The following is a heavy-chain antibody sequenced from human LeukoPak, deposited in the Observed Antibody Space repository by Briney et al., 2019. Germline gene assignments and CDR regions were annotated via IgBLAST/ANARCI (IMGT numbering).Heavy chain of an antibody. CDR2: MYYSGTT. V-gene: IGHV4-39*01. D-gene: IGHD6-13*01. CDR3: AARAATGTIVDS. CDR1: GGSISTSSYY. J-gene: IGHJ4*02. Sequence: SETLSLTCTVSGGSISTSSYYWGWIRQPPGRGLEWIGNMYYSGTTYYDPSLKSRVTMSVDTSKNQFSLRLTSVAAADTAVYYCAARAATGTIVDSWGQGTLVTVSS.